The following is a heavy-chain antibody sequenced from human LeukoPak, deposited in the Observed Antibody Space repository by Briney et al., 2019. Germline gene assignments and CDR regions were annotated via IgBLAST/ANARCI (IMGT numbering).Heavy chain of an antibody. CDR3: ARRDFWSGLDP. J-gene: IGHJ5*02. CDR1: GGSIRSSYYY. D-gene: IGHD3-3*01. CDR2: IYYSGST. Sequence: SETLSLTCTVSGGSIRSSYYYWGWIRQPPGKGLEWIGSIYYSGSTYYNPSLKSRVTISVDTSKNQFSLKLSSVTAADTAVYYCARRDFWSGLDPWGQGTLVTVSS. V-gene: IGHV4-39*01.